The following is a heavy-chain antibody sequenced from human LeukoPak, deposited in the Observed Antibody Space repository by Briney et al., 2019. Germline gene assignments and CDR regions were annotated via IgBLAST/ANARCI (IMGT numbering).Heavy chain of an antibody. J-gene: IGHJ4*02. CDR3: ARKGLTKPLSVAVDFDS. CDR2: IDHSGRT. Sequence: PSETLSLTCAVYGGSFSGYYWNWIRQPPGKGLEWIAEIDHSGRTNFNRSLKSRVTISVDTSKNHFSLKLSSVTAADTAVYYCARKGLTKPLSVAVDFDSWAQGTLVTVSS. CDR1: GGSFSGYY. V-gene: IGHV4-34*01. D-gene: IGHD6-19*01.